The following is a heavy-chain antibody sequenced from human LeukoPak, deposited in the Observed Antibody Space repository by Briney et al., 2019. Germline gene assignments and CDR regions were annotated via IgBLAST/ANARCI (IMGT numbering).Heavy chain of an antibody. CDR3: AREEAAAAGLNY. D-gene: IGHD6-13*01. J-gene: IGHJ4*02. Sequence: GGSLRLSCAAPGFTFSSYSMNWVRQAPGKGLEWVSSISSSSSYIYYADSVKGRFTISRDNAKNSLYLQMNSLRAEDTAVYYCAREEAAAAGLNYWGQGTLVTVSS. CDR2: ISSSSSYI. V-gene: IGHV3-21*01. CDR1: GFTFSSYS.